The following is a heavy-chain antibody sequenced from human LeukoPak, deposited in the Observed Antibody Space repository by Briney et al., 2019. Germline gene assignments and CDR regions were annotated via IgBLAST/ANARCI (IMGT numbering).Heavy chain of an antibody. Sequence: GGSLRLSSAASGFTFNKAWMNWVRQAPGMGLEWVGRIKTKTDGGTADYAEPVKGRFTTSGDDSENTLYLQMNNLKTEDTAVYYCTTYRDPRVGPTYFHFYAMDVWGQGTTVTVSS. J-gene: IGHJ6*02. CDR2: IKTKTDGGTA. CDR1: GFTFNKAW. CDR3: TTYRDPRVGPTYFHFYAMDV. D-gene: IGHD1-26*01. V-gene: IGHV3-15*01.